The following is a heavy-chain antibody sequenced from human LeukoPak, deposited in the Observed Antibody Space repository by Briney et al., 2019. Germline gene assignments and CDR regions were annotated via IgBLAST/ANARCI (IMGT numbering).Heavy chain of an antibody. CDR2: ISSSGSTI. J-gene: IGHJ4*02. Sequence: GGSVRLSCAASGFTFSDYYMSWIRQAPGKGLEWVSYISSSGSTIYYAHSVKGLFTISRDNAKNSLYLQKNSLRAEDTAVYYCARSHSVTTSPFDYWGQGTLVTVSS. CDR3: ARSHSVTTSPFDY. V-gene: IGHV3-11*04. CDR1: GFTFSDYY. D-gene: IGHD4-17*01.